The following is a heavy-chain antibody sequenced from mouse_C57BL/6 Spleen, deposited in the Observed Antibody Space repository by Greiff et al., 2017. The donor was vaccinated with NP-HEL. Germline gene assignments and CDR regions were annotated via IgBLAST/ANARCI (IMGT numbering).Heavy chain of an antibody. V-gene: IGHV1-81*01. CDR1: GYTFTSYG. D-gene: IGHD2-12*01. Sequence: QVQLQQSGAELARPGASVKLSCKASGYTFTSYGISWVKQRTGQGLEWIGEIYPRSGNTYYNEKFKGKATLTADKSSSTAYMELRSLTSEDSADYFCLRRGSLYAMDYWGQGTSVTVSS. J-gene: IGHJ4*01. CDR3: LRRGSLYAMDY. CDR2: IYPRSGNT.